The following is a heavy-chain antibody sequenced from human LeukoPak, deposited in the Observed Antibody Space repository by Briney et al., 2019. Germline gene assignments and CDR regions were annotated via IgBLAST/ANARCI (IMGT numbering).Heavy chain of an antibody. Sequence: TGGSLRLSCAVSGFAFRSYVMSWVRQAPGKGLEWVSAISGIGDSTYYADSVKGRFTISRDNSKNTLYLQVNSLRAEDTAVYYCAKNRGVLRNFDCYDYWGQGTLVTVSS. D-gene: IGHD3-9*01. CDR2: ISGIGDST. CDR3: AKNRGVLRNFDCYDY. CDR1: GFAFRSYV. J-gene: IGHJ4*02. V-gene: IGHV3-23*01.